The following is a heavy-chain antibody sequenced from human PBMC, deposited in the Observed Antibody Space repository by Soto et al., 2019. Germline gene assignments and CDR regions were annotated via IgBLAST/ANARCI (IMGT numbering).Heavy chain of an antibody. Sequence: QVQLVQSGAEVKKPGSSVKVSCKASGGTFSSYAISWVRQAPGQGLEWMGGIIPIFGTANYAQKFQGRVTITAAKATSTAYMELSSPRSEDTAVYYCAGSGWLPDAFDIWGQGTMVTVSS. J-gene: IGHJ3*02. V-gene: IGHV1-69*06. CDR3: AGSGWLPDAFDI. CDR1: GGTFSSYA. D-gene: IGHD6-19*01. CDR2: IIPIFGTA.